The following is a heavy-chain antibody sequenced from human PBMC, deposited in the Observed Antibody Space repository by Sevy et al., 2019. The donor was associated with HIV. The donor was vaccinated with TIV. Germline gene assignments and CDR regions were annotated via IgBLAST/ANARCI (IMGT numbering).Heavy chain of an antibody. Sequence: GGSLRLSCAASGFTFSSYAMSWVRQAPGKGLEWVSAISGSGGSTYYADSVKDRFTISRDNSKNTLYLQMNSLRAEDTAVYYWSVIQLYYYYMDVWGKGTTVTVSS. V-gene: IGHV3-23*01. CDR1: GFTFSSYA. CDR2: ISGSGGST. J-gene: IGHJ6*03. CDR3: SVIQLYYYYMDV. D-gene: IGHD5-18*01.